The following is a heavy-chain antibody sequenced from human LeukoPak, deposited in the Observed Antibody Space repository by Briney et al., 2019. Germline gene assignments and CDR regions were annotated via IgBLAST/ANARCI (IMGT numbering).Heavy chain of an antibody. CDR2: IKQDGSEK. CDR3: ARASDPWLQLT. V-gene: IGHV3-7*05. CDR1: GFTFSNYH. Sequence: PGGSLRLSCAASGFTFSNYHMNWVRQAPGKGLEWVGNIKQDGSEKRYADSVRGRFSISRDNAQTSLYLQMNSLRAEDTAVYYCARASDPWLQLTWGQGTLVTVSS. D-gene: IGHD5-24*01. J-gene: IGHJ5*02.